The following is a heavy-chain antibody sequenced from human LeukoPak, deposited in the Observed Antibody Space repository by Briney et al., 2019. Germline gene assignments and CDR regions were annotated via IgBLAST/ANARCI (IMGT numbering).Heavy chain of an antibody. CDR1: GFSFSNYN. Sequence: GGSLRLSCTASGFSFSNYNMNWVRQAPGKGLEWVSSISSSSSYIHSADSVRGRFTISRDNAKNSQFLQMNSLRAEDTAVYYCARDEWGDAFDIWGQGTMVTVFS. V-gene: IGHV3-21*01. J-gene: IGHJ3*02. D-gene: IGHD1-26*01. CDR2: ISSSSSYI. CDR3: ARDEWGDAFDI.